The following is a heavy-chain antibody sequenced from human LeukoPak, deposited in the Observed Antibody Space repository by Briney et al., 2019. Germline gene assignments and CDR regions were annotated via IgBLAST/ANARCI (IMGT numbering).Heavy chain of an antibody. CDR3: ARLEGRGSGSFYFDY. Sequence: PGGSLRLSCAASGFTFSSYSMNWVRQAPGKGLEWVSSISSSSSYIYYADSVKGRFTISRDNAKNSLYLQMNSLRAEDTAVYYCARLEGRGSGSFYFDYWGQGTLVTVSS. CDR2: ISSSSSYI. CDR1: GFTFSSYS. D-gene: IGHD1-26*01. V-gene: IGHV3-21*03. J-gene: IGHJ4*02.